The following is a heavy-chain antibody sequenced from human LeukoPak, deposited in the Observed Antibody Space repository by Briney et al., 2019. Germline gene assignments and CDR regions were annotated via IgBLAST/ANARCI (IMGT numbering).Heavy chain of an antibody. Sequence: PGGSLRLSCAASGFTFSSYAMSWVCQAPGKGLEWVSAISGSGGSTYYADSVKGRFTISRDNSKNTLYLQMNSLRAEDTAVYYCAKRSAMIVVRELGGENYFDYWGQGTLVTVSS. CDR3: AKRSAMIVVRELGGENYFDY. CDR2: ISGSGGST. J-gene: IGHJ4*02. CDR1: GFTFSSYA. V-gene: IGHV3-23*01. D-gene: IGHD3-22*01.